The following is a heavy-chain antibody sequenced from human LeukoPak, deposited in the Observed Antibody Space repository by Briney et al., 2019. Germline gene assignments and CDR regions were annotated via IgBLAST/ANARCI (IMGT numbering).Heavy chain of an antibody. CDR3: ANGGLQYCTNGVCFVY. J-gene: IGHJ4*02. CDR2: ISGSGGST. D-gene: IGHD2-8*01. CDR1: GFTFSSYA. V-gene: IGHV3-23*01. Sequence: PGGSLRLSCAASGFTFSSYAMSWVRQAPGKGLEWVSAISGSGGSTYYADSVKGRFTISRDNSKNTLYLQMNSLRAEDTAVYYCANGGLQYCTNGVCFVYWGQGTLVTVS.